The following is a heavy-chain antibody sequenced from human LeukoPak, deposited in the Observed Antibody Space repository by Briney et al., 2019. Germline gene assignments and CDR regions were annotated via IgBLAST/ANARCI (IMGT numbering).Heavy chain of an antibody. V-gene: IGHV3-30-3*01. CDR1: GFTFSSYA. Sequence: GGSLRLSCAASGFTFSSYAMHWVRQAPGKGLEWVAVISYDGSNKYYADSVKGRFTISRDNSKNTLYLQMNSLRAEDTAEYYCARDPSLLGYFDYWGQGTLVTVSS. CDR3: ARDPSLLGYFDY. D-gene: IGHD1-26*01. CDR2: ISYDGSNK. J-gene: IGHJ4*02.